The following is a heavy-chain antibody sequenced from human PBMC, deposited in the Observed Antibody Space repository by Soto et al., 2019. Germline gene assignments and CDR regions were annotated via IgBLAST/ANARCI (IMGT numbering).Heavy chain of an antibody. Sequence: PSETLSLTCTVSGGSISSGGYYWNWIRQHPGKGLEWIGYIYYSGSTYYSGTTYYNPSLKSRVTISVDTSKNQFSLKLSSVTAADTAVNYCARRYGSCFDYWGQGTLVTVSS. V-gene: IGHV4-31*02. CDR2: IYYSGSTYYSGTT. CDR1: GGSISSGGYY. D-gene: IGHD5-18*01. CDR3: ARRYGSCFDY. J-gene: IGHJ4*02.